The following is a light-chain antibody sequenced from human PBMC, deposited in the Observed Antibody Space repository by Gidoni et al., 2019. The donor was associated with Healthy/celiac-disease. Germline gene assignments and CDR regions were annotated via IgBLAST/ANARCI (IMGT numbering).Light chain of an antibody. Sequence: SYELTQPPSVSVPPGPTARITCSGDALPKQYAYWYQQKPGQAPMLVIYEDSERPSGIPERFSGSSSGTTVTLTISGVQAEDEADYYCQSADSSGTYVVFGGGTKLTVL. CDR2: EDS. V-gene: IGLV3-25*02. J-gene: IGLJ2*01. CDR1: ALPKQY. CDR3: QSADSSGTYVV.